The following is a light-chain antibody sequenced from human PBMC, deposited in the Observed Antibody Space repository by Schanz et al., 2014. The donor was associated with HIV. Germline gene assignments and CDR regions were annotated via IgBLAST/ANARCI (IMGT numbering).Light chain of an antibody. J-gene: IGLJ3*02. Sequence: QSVLTQPPSASGTPGQRVTISCSGSSSNFRSNAVNWDQQLPGTAPKIVIYNTYHRPSGVPDRFSGSQSGTSGSLAISGLQSEDESDFFCATWDDSLDGWVFGGGTKLTVL. V-gene: IGLV1-44*01. CDR1: SSNFRSNA. CDR2: NTY. CDR3: ATWDDSLDGWV.